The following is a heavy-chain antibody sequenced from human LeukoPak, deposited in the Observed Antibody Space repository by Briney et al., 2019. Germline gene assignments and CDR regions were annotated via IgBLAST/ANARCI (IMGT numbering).Heavy chain of an antibody. J-gene: IGHJ6*03. V-gene: IGHV3-7*01. CDR2: IKQDGSEK. Sequence: GGSLRLSCAASGFTCSSYWMSWVRQAPGKGPEWVANIKQDGSEKYYVDSVKGRFTISRDNAKNSLYLQMNSLRAEDTAVYYCARTLGDIVVVPAAMRVYYYYYYYMDVWGKGTTVTVSS. D-gene: IGHD2-2*01. CDR1: GFTCSSYW. CDR3: ARTLGDIVVVPAAMRVYYYYYYYMDV.